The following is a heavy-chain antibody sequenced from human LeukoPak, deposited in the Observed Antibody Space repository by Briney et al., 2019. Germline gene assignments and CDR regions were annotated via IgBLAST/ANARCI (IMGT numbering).Heavy chain of an antibody. D-gene: IGHD1-26*01. Sequence: PSETLSLTCTVSGYSISSGYYWGWIRQPPGKGLEWIGSIYHSGSTYYNPSLKSRVTISVDTSKNQFSLKLSSVTAADTAVYYCAGSHSGSYVDYWGQGTLVTVSS. CDR3: AGSHSGSYVDY. V-gene: IGHV4-38-2*02. CDR2: IYHSGST. CDR1: GYSISSGYY. J-gene: IGHJ4*02.